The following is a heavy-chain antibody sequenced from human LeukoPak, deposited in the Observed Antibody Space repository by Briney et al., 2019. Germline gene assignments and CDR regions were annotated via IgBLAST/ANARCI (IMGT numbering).Heavy chain of an antibody. CDR2: IYYSGRT. J-gene: IGHJ1*01. D-gene: IGHD6-13*01. V-gene: IGHV4-39*01. CDR3: AGSPGIAAAGRASYFQH. Sequence: SETLSLTCTVSGVSISSTSYYWGWIRQPPGKGLEWIGSIYYSGRTYYNPSLKSRVTTSVDTYKNQFSLRLSSVTAADTAVYYCAGSPGIAAAGRASYFQHWGQGTLVTVSS. CDR1: GVSISSTSYY.